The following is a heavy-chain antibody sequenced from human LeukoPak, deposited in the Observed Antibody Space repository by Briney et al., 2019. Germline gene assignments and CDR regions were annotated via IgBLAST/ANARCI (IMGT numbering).Heavy chain of an antibody. Sequence: SETLSLTCAVYGGSFSGYYWSWIRQPPGKGLEWIGEINHNGSTNYNPSLKSRVTISVGTSKNQFSLKLSSVTAADTAVYYCARSKKRGSGSYYKNYYYYGMDVWGKGTTVTVSS. D-gene: IGHD3-10*01. J-gene: IGHJ6*04. CDR3: ARSKKRGSGSYYKNYYYYGMDV. CDR1: GGSFSGYY. CDR2: INHNGST. V-gene: IGHV4-34*01.